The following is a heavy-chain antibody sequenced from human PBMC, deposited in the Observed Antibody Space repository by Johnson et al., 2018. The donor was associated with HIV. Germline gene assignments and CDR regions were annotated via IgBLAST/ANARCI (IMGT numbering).Heavy chain of an antibody. D-gene: IGHD3-16*01. CDR1: GFTFSNYA. Sequence: QVQLVESGGGVVQPGRSLRLSCAASGFTFSNYAIHWVRQAPGKGLEWVAIISYDGSNKYYADSVKGRFTISRDNAKNSLYLQMNSLRAEDTAVYYCARDPPSLLRGAFDIWGQGTMVTVSS. J-gene: IGHJ3*02. CDR3: ARDPPSLLRGAFDI. V-gene: IGHV3-30*04. CDR2: ISYDGSNK.